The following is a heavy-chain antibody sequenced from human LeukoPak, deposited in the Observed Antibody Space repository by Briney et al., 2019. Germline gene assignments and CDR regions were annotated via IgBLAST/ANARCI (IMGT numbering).Heavy chain of an antibody. CDR3: ARDHGTNFYDSSGYKAFDI. CDR2: ISSSSSFI. CDR1: GSTFSSYN. Sequence: PGGSLRLSCAASGSTFSSYNMNWVRQAPGEGLEWVSSISSSSSFIYYADSVKGRFTISRDNVNNLLYLQMNSLRAEDTAVYYCARDHGTNFYDSSGYKAFDIWGQGTMVIVSS. D-gene: IGHD3-22*01. J-gene: IGHJ3*02. V-gene: IGHV3-21*06.